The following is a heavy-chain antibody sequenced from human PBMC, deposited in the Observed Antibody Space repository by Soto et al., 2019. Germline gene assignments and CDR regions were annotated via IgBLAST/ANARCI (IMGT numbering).Heavy chain of an antibody. CDR1: GFSLSNARMG. CDR2: IFSNDEK. CDR3: ARTLGSRSGYFKFYWYFDL. V-gene: IGHV2-26*01. Sequence: QVTLKESGPVLVKPTETLTLTCTVSGFSLSNARMGVSWIRQPPGKALEWLAHIFSNDEKSYSTSLKSRLTISKDTXXSXVXXTMTNMDPVDTATYSCARTLGSRSGYFKFYWYFDLWGRGTLVTVSS. J-gene: IGHJ2*01. D-gene: IGHD3-3*01.